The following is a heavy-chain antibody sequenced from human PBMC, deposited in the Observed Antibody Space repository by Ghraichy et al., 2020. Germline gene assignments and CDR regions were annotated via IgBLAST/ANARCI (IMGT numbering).Heavy chain of an antibody. J-gene: IGHJ4*02. CDR2: IYYSGST. D-gene: IGHD7-27*01. V-gene: IGHV4-59*11. Sequence: SETLSLTCSVSSGSISSHYWNWIRQSPGKGLEWLGHIYYSGSTKYNPSLKSRVTISLDTSKNQFSLKLSSFTAADTAVYYCARYRGGTAGEREFDYWGQGTLVTVSS. CDR1: SGSISSHY. CDR3: ARYRGGTAGEREFDY.